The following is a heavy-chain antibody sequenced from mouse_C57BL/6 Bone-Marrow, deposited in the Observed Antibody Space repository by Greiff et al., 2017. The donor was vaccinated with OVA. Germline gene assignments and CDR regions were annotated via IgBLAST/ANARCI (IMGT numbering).Heavy chain of an antibody. J-gene: IGHJ4*01. Sequence: VQLPQSGAELVKPGASVKISCKASGYAFSSYWMNWVKQRPGKGLEWIGKIYTGGGDTNYNGKFKGKVTLTADKSSSTSYMQLSSLTSEDSSVYFLSRGYCNFYYAMDYWGKGTSVTVSS. CDR1: GYAFSSYW. CDR3: SRGYCNFYYAMDY. D-gene: IGHD2-1*01. V-gene: IGHV1-80*01. CDR2: IYTGGGDT.